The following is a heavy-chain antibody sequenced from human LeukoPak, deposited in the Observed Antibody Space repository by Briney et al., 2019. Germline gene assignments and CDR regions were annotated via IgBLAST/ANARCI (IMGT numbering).Heavy chain of an antibody. CDR1: GGSISSSSYY. CDR3: ARPYYYDSRIDP. D-gene: IGHD3-22*01. V-gene: IGHV4-39*07. Sequence: SETLSLTCTVSGGSISSSSYYWGWIRQPPGKGLEWIGCIYYSGSTYYNPSLKSRVTISVDTSKNQLSLKLSSVTAADTAVYYCARPYYYDSRIDPWGQGILVTVSS. J-gene: IGHJ5*02. CDR2: IYYSGST.